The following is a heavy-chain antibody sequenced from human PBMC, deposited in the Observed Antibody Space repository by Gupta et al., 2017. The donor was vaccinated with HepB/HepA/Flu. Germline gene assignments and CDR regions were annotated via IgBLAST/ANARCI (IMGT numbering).Heavy chain of an antibody. CDR1: GFTFSGYW. CDR3: AKSDWLDT. V-gene: IGHV3-74*02. Sequence: EVQLVESGGAFVQPGGSLRPSCAASGFTFSGYWMHWVRQFPGKGLVWVSRIRFDGSSTGYADSVKGRFTISRDNAKNTLFLQMNSLRDEDTAVYYCAKSDWLDTWGQGTLVTVSS. CDR2: IRFDGSST. J-gene: IGHJ5*02.